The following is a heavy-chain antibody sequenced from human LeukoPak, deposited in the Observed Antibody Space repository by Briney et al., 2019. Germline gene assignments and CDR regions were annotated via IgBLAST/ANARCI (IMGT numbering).Heavy chain of an antibody. CDR2: INGDGSST. D-gene: IGHD2-8*01. CDR1: GFTFSSYW. V-gene: IGHV3-74*01. J-gene: IGHJ4*02. CDR3: VRMLNSDY. Sequence: PGGSLRLSCAASGFTFSSYWMHWVRQAPGKGLVWVSRINGDGSSTNYADSVKGRFTISRDNAKSTLYLQMNSLRAEDTAVYYCVRMLNSDYWGQGTLVTVSS.